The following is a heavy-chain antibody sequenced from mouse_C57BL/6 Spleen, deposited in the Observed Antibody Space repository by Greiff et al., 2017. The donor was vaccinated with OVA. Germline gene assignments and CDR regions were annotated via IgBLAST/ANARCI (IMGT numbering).Heavy chain of an antibody. D-gene: IGHD3-2*02. J-gene: IGHJ4*01. CDR2: IDPNSGGT. V-gene: IGHV1-72*01. Sequence: VQLQQSGAELVKPGASVKLSCKASGYTFTSYWLHFVKQMPGRGLELIGRIDPNSGGTKYNEKFKSKATLTVDKPSSTAYMQLSSLTSEDSAVYYCARQLRLHYAMDYWGQGTSVTVSS. CDR3: ARQLRLHYAMDY. CDR1: GYTFTSYW.